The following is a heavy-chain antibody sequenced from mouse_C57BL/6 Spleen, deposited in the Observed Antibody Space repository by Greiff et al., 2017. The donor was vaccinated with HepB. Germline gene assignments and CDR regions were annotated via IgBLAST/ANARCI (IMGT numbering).Heavy chain of an antibody. CDR2: IDPSDSYT. V-gene: IGHV1-69*01. Sequence: VQLQQPGAELVMPGASVKLSCKASGYTFTSYWMHWVKQRPGQGLEWIGEIDPSDSYTNYNQKFKGKSTLTVDKSSSTAYMKLSSLTSEDSAVYYCARDMKGYGSSLYAMDYWGQGTSVTVSS. J-gene: IGHJ4*01. CDR1: GYTFTSYW. D-gene: IGHD1-1*01. CDR3: ARDMKGYGSSLYAMDY.